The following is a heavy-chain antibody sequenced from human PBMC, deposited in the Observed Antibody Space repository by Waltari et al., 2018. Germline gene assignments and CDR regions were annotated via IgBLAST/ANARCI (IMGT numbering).Heavy chain of an antibody. Sequence: EVQLVESGGGLVQPGGSLRLSCAASGFTFSSYWISWVRQAPGKGLEWVANIKQDGSEKYNVDSVKGRFTICRDNAKNSLYLKMNSLRAEDTAVYYCARVLGGTVANFDYWGQGTLVTVSS. J-gene: IGHJ4*02. CDR1: GFTFSSYW. CDR3: ARVLGGTVANFDY. D-gene: IGHD1-26*01. V-gene: IGHV3-7*01. CDR2: IKQDGSEK.